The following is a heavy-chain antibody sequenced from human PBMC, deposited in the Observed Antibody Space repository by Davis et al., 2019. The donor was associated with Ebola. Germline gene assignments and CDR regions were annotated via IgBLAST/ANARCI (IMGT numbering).Heavy chain of an antibody. D-gene: IGHD6-19*01. CDR1: GGTFSSYG. CDR3: AREQWLTKLDY. J-gene: IGHJ4*02. CDR2: ISAYNGNT. V-gene: IGHV1-18*01. Sequence: ASVKVSCKASGGTFSSYGISWVRQAPGQGLEWMGWISAYNGNTNYAQKLQGRVTMTTDTSTSTAYMELRSLRSDDTAVYYCAREQWLTKLDYWGQGTLVTVSS.